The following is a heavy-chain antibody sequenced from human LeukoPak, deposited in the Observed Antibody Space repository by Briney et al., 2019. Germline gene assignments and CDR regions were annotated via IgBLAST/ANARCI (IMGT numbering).Heavy chain of an antibody. CDR2: IYISGST. CDR3: AREREGPYGYLDY. J-gene: IGHJ4*02. Sequence: PSETLSLTCTVSGGSISSASYYWSWIRQPAGKGLEWIGRIYISGSTNYNPSLKSRVTISVDTSKNQFSLKLSSVTAADTAVYYCAREREGPYGYLDYWGQGTLVTASS. V-gene: IGHV4-61*02. D-gene: IGHD4-17*01. CDR1: GGSISSASYY.